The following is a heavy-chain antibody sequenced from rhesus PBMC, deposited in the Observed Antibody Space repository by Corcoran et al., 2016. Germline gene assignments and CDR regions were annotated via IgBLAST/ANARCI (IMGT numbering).Heavy chain of an antibody. CDR3: ARAPDGWNDGYY. CDR2: IYGSGSST. J-gene: IGHJ4*01. CDR1: GGSISSSY. Sequence: QLQLQESGPGLVKPSETLSVTCAVSGGSISSSYWSWIRQAPGKGLEWIEYIYGSGSSTNYNPSLKSRVTLSGDTSKNQLSLKLRSVTTADTAVYYCARAPDGWNDGYYWGQGVLVTVSS. V-gene: IGHV4-169*01. D-gene: IGHD1-14*01.